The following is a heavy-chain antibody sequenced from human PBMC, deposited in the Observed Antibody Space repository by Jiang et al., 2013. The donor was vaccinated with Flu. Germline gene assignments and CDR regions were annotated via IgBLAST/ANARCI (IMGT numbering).Heavy chain of an antibody. V-gene: IGHV4-30-2*01. J-gene: IGHJ4*02. CDR3: ARGASMVGATAAFDY. CDR1: GGSISSVVTP. D-gene: IGHD1-26*01. Sequence: TCAVSGGSISSVVTPGAGSGSHXGRAWSGLGTSIIWEHLLQPSLKSRVTISVDRSKNQFSLKLSSVTAADTAVYYCARGASMVGATAAFDYWGQGTLVTVSS. CDR2: SIIWEH.